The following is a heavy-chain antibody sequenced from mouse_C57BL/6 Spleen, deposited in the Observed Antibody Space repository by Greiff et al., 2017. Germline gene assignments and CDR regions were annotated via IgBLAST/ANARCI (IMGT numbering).Heavy chain of an antibody. CDR2: INPGSGGT. CDR1: GYAFTNYL. J-gene: IGHJ2*01. CDR3: ARNVLYYFDY. V-gene: IGHV1-54*01. Sequence: VQLQESGAELVRPGTSVKVSCKASGYAFTNYLIEWVKQRPGQGLEWIGVINPGSGGTNYNEKFKGKATLTADKSSSTAYMQLSSLTSEDSAVYFCARNVLYYFDYWGQGTTLTVSS.